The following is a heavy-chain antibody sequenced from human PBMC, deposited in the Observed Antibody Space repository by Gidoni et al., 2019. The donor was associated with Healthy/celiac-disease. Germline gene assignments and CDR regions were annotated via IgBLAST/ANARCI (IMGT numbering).Heavy chain of an antibody. CDR3: ANLWGAVTTNY. CDR1: GFTFSSYG. CDR2: ISYDGSNK. V-gene: IGHV3-30*18. D-gene: IGHD4-17*01. Sequence: QVQLVESGGGVVQHGRSLRLSCAASGFTFSSYGMHWVRQAPGKGLEWVAVISYDGSNKYYADSVKGRFTISRDNSKNTLYLQMNSLRAEDTAVYYCANLWGAVTTNYWGQGTLVTVSS. J-gene: IGHJ4*02.